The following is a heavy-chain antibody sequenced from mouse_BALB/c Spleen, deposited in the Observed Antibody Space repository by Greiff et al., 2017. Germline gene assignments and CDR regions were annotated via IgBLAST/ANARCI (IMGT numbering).Heavy chain of an antibody. V-gene: IGHV1S29*02. CDR1: GYTFTDYN. CDR2: IYPYNGGT. J-gene: IGHJ3*01. D-gene: IGHD1-1*01. CDR3: ARGYYYGSSSSWFAY. Sequence: VQLKESGPELVKPGASVKISCKASGYTFTDYNMHWVKQSHGKSLEWIGYIYPYNGGTGYNQKFKSKATLTVDNSSSTAYMELRSLTSEDSAVYYCARGYYYGSSSSWFAYWGQGTLVTVSA.